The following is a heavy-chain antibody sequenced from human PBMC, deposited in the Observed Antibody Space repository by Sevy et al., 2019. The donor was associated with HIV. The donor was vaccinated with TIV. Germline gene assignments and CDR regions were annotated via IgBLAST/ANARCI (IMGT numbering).Heavy chain of an antibody. CDR3: ARDAAESISSVDLPDLDY. Sequence: GGSLRLSCAASGFTFSTYGMTWVRQAPGKGLEWVSSITTGSDYLHYADSVKGRFTISRDNAKNSLYLQMNSLRAEDTGVYYCARDAAESISSVDLPDLDYWGQGALVTVSS. D-gene: IGHD6-6*01. V-gene: IGHV3-21*01. CDR1: GFTFSTYG. J-gene: IGHJ4*02. CDR2: ITTGSDYL.